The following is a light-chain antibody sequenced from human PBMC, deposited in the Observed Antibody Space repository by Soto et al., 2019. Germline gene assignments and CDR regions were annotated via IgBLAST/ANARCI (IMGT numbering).Light chain of an antibody. CDR3: KQGIQLPRT. CDR1: QSLLHSNGVTY. V-gene: IGKV2D-29*01. CDR2: AVS. Sequence: DIVMTQTPLSLSVTPGQPASISCKSSQSLLHSNGVTYFYWYLQKPGQPPQVLIYAVSNRFSGVPDRFSGSGSGTDFTLRISRVEAEDGGVYYCKQGIQLPRTFGGGTKVEIK. J-gene: IGKJ4*01.